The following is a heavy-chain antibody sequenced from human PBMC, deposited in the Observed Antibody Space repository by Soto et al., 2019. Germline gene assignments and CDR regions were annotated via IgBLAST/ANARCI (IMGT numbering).Heavy chain of an antibody. CDR2: ISSSSSYI. J-gene: IGHJ4*02. D-gene: IGHD5-18*01. V-gene: IGHV3-21*04. Sequence: GGSLRLSCAASGFTFSSYSMNWVRQAPGKGLEWVSSISSSSSYIYYADSVKGRFTISRDNSKNTLYLQMNSLRAEDTAVYYCAKRLQDTAMVLWALQEFDDWGQGTPVTVSS. CDR3: AKRLQDTAMVLWALQEFDD. CDR1: GFTFSSYS.